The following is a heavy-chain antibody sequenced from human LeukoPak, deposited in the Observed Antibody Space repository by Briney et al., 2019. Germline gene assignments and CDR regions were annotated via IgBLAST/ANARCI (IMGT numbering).Heavy chain of an antibody. V-gene: IGHV3-23*01. J-gene: IGHJ4*02. D-gene: IGHD6-19*01. CDR2: ISSSGGTT. CDR3: AKAGIAVPATPEY. CDR1: GFTLSSYA. Sequence: GGSLRLSCAAAGFTLSSYAMNWVRQAPGKGLEWVSVISSSGGTTYYSDSVKGRFIISRDNSKNTLYLQMNSLRAEDTAVYYCAKAGIAVPATPEYCGQGTQVTVSS.